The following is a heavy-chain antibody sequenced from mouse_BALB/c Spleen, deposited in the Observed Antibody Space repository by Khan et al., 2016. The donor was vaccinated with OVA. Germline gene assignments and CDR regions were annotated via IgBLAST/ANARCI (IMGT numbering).Heavy chain of an antibody. J-gene: IGHJ2*01. CDR2: IRAGGST. D-gene: IGHD1-3*01. V-gene: IGHV2-9*02. CDR3: ARLKDI. Sequence: QVQLKESGPGLVAPSQSLSITCTVSGYSLTSSGVHWVRQLPGKGLEWLGVIRAGGSTNYNSALMSRLSINKDNSKNQVFLTMNSLQTDDTAKYYCARLKDIWGQGTTLTVSS. CDR1: GYSLTSSG.